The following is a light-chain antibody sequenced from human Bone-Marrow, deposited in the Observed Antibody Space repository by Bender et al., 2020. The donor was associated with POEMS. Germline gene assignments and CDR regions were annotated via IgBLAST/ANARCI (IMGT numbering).Light chain of an antibody. J-gene: IGLJ3*02. Sequence: QSVLTQPPSASGTPGQRFTISCSGSSSKFGSYPVNWYQQLPGAAPKLGIFNNSQRPSGVPDRFSGSNSGTSASLAISGLLSDDEADFYCATWDDSLNGWVFGGGTKLTVL. CDR3: ATWDDSLNGWV. CDR2: NNS. V-gene: IGLV1-44*01. CDR1: SSKFGSYP.